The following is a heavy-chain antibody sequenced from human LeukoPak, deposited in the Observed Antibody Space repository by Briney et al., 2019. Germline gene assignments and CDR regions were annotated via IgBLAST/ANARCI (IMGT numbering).Heavy chain of an antibody. D-gene: IGHD3-10*01. CDR1: GFTFSSYG. J-gene: IGHJ4*02. CDR2: ISSSGNYI. CDR3: ARDVGFGESDY. Sequence: GGSLRLSCAASGFTSGFTFSSYGMIWVRQAPGKGLEWVSSISSSGNYIYYTDSVKGRFTISRDNAKNSLYLQMNSLRAEDTAVYYCARDVGFGESDYWGQGTLVTVSS. V-gene: IGHV3-21*01.